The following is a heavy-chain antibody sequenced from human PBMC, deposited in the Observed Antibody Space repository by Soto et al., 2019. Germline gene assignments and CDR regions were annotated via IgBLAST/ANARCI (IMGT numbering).Heavy chain of an antibody. CDR2: ISWNSGSI. D-gene: IGHD4-17*01. CDR1: GFTFDDYA. J-gene: IGHJ1*01. V-gene: IGHV3-9*01. Sequence: EVQLVESGGGLVQPGRSLRLSCAASGFTFDDYAMHWVRQAPGKGLEWVSGISWNSGSIGYADSVKGRFTISRVNAKNSLYLQMNSLRAEDTALYYCAKDWGLRPEYFQHWGQGTLVTVSS. CDR3: AKDWGLRPEYFQH.